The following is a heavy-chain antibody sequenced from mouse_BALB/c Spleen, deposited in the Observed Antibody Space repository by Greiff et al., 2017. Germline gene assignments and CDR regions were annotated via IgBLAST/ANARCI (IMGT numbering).Heavy chain of an antibody. CDR1: GFTFSSFG. V-gene: IGHV5-17*02. CDR3: SRYYYGSSYAMDY. J-gene: IGHJ4*01. CDR2: ISSGSSPI. Sequence: EVKLVESGGGLVQPGGSRKLSCAASGFTFSSFGMHWVRQAPEKGLEWVAYISSGSSPIYYADTVKGRFTISRDNPKNTLFLQMTSLRSEDTAMYYCSRYYYGSSYAMDYWGQGTSVTVSS. D-gene: IGHD1-1*01.